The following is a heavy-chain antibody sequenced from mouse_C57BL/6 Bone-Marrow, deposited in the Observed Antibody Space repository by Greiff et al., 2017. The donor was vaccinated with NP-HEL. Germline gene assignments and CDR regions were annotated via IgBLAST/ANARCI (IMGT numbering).Heavy chain of an antibody. Sequence: EVKVVESGGGLVQPKGSLKLSCAASGFSFNTYAMNWVRQAPGKGLEWVARIRSKSNNYATYYADSVKDRFTISRDDSESMLYLQMNNLKTEDTAMYYCVSPYYDYDYYAMDYWGQGTSVTVSS. CDR3: VSPYYDYDYYAMDY. D-gene: IGHD2-4*01. CDR2: IRSKSNNYAT. V-gene: IGHV10-1*01. J-gene: IGHJ4*01. CDR1: GFSFNTYA.